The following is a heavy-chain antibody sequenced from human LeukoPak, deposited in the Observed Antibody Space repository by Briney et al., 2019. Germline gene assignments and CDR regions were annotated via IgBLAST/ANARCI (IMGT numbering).Heavy chain of an antibody. J-gene: IGHJ3*02. V-gene: IGHV4-4*02. CDR3: ARSQWLVLDAFDI. CDR2: IYHSGST. Sequence: PSETLSLTCAVSGGSISSSNWWSWVRQPPGKGLEWIGEIYHSGSTNYNPSLKSRVTISVDKSKNQFSLKLSSVTAADTAVYYCARSQWLVLDAFDIWGQGTMVTVSS. D-gene: IGHD6-19*01. CDR1: GGSISSSNW.